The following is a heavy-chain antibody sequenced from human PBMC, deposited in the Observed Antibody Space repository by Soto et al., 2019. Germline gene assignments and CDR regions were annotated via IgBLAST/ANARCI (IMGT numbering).Heavy chain of an antibody. D-gene: IGHD3-22*01. CDR2: INHSGST. CDR3: ASQTGDYYDSSGYSGSFDP. Sequence: PSETLSLTCAVYGGSFSGYYWSWIRQPPGKGLEWIGEINHSGSTNYNPSLKSRVTISVDTSKNQFSLKLSSVTAADTAVYYCASQTGDYYDSSGYSGSFDPWGQGTLVTVSS. CDR1: GGSFSGYY. V-gene: IGHV4-34*01. J-gene: IGHJ5*02.